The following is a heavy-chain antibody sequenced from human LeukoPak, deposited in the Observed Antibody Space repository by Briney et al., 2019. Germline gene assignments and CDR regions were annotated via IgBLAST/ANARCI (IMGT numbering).Heavy chain of an antibody. V-gene: IGHV4-34*01. D-gene: IGHD2-2*01. CDR3: ARRGGVPAAAFYYYYYMDV. CDR1: GGSFSGYY. J-gene: IGHJ6*03. Sequence: SETLSLTCAVYGGSFSGYYWSWIRQPPGKGLEWIGEINHSGSTNYNPSLKSRVTISVDTSKNQFSLKLSSVSAADTAVYYCARRGGVPAAAFYYYYYMDVWGKGTTVIVSS. CDR2: INHSGST.